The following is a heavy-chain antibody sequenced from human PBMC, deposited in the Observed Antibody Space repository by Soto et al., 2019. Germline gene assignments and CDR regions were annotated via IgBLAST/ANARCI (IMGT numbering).Heavy chain of an antibody. Sequence: QVQLQESGPGLVKPSETLSLTCTVSGGSISSYYWSWIRQPPGKGLEWIGYIYYSGSTNYTPSLTSRFAISVDTSKNQFSLKLSSVTAADTAVYYCARDLSGGTLDYCGQGTLVTVSS. CDR2: IYYSGST. CDR1: GGSISSYY. D-gene: IGHD1-26*01. V-gene: IGHV4-59*01. J-gene: IGHJ4*02. CDR3: ARDLSGGTLDY.